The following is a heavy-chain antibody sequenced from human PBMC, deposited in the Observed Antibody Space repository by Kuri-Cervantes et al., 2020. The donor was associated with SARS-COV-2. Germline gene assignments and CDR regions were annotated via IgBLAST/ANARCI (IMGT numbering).Heavy chain of an antibody. D-gene: IGHD2-21*02. Sequence: SVKVSCKASGGTFSSYAISWVRQAPGQGLEWMGGIIPILGIANYAQKLQGRVTITADKSTSTAYMELSSLRSEDTAVYYCARDAYCGGDCYSGFSYWGQGTLVAVSS. V-gene: IGHV1-69*10. CDR3: ARDAYCGGDCYSGFSY. CDR1: GGTFSSYA. CDR2: IIPILGIA. J-gene: IGHJ4*02.